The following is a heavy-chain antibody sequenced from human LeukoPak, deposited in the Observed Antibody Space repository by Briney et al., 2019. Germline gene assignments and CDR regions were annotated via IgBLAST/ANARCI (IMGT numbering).Heavy chain of an antibody. CDR1: GGSFSGYY. V-gene: IGHV4-34*01. CDR2: INHSGST. J-gene: IGHJ4*02. CDR3: ARVNWNDLGYYFDY. Sequence: SETLSLTCAVYGGSFSGYYWSWIRQPPGKGLEWIGEINHSGSTNYNPSLKSRVTISVDTSKNQFSLKLSSVTAADTAVYYCARVNWNDLGYYFDYWGQGTLVTVSS. D-gene: IGHD1-20*01.